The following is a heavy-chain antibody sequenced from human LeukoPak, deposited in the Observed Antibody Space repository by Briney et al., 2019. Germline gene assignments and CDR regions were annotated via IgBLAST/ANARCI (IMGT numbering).Heavy chain of an antibody. CDR3: ARDYRNLGFGC. V-gene: IGHV3-11*01. CDR2: ITNSGTTT. CDR1: GFRVSDNY. D-gene: IGHD3-16*01. Sequence: GGSLRLSCVASGFRVSDNYMTWIRQAPGKGLEWVSYITNSGTTTYHADSVKGRFTISRDNAQNSLYLQMNSLRAEDTAVYYCARDYRNLGFGCWGQGTLVTVSS. J-gene: IGHJ4*02.